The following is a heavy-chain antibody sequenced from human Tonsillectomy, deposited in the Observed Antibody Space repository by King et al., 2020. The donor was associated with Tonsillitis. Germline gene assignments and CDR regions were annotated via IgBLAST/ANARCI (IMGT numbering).Heavy chain of an antibody. CDR2: IYYSGST. D-gene: IGHD6-25*01. CDR3: ARHGRRRFIATDFDY. Sequence: QLQESGPGLVKPSETLSLTCTVSGGSISSSSYYWGWIRQPPGKGLEWIGSIYYSGSTYYNPSLKSRVTISVDTSKNQFSLKLSSVTAADTAVYYCARHGRRRFIATDFDYWGQGTLVTVSS. CDR1: GGSISSSSYY. V-gene: IGHV4-39*01. J-gene: IGHJ4*02.